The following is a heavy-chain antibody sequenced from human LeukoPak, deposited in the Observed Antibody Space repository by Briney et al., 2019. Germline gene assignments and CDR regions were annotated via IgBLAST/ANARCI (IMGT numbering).Heavy chain of an antibody. CDR2: VHYSGST. Sequence: SETLSLTCTVSGGTISSYYWNWIRQPPGKGLGWIGYVHYSGSTKYNPSLKSRVTISVDTSKNQFSLKLSSVIAADTAVYYCARWYSSGWAFDYWGQGTLVTVSS. D-gene: IGHD6-19*01. J-gene: IGHJ4*02. CDR1: GGTISSYY. V-gene: IGHV4-59*08. CDR3: ARWYSSGWAFDY.